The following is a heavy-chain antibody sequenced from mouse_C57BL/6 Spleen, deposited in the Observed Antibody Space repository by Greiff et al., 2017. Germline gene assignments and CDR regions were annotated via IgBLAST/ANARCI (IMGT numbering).Heavy chain of an antibody. D-gene: IGHD2-3*01. CDR2: ISYDGSN. Sequence: ESGPGLVKPSQSLSLTCSVTGYSITSGYYWNWIRQFPGNKLEWMGYISYDGSNNSNPSLKNRISITRDTSKNQFFLKLNSVTTEDTATYYCARGGYDGYYEYFDVWGTGTTVTVSS. CDR3: ARGGYDGYYEYFDV. J-gene: IGHJ1*03. V-gene: IGHV3-6*01. CDR1: GYSITSGYY.